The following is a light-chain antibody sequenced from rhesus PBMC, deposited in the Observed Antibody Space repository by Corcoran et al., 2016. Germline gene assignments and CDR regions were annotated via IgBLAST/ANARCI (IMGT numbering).Light chain of an antibody. CDR3: QQYNNWKT. V-gene: IGKV3S11*01. Sequence: QVILTQSPATLSLSPGERATLSCRASQSVSSYVAWYQQKPEQAPRLLIYGASSRATGIPDRFGGSGSGTDFTLIISSLEPEDVGVYYCQQYNNWKTFGQGTKVEIK. J-gene: IGKJ1*01. CDR1: QSVSSY. CDR2: GAS.